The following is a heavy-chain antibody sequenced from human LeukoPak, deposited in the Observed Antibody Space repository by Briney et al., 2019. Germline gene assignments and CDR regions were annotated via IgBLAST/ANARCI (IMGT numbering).Heavy chain of an antibody. CDR1: GYSISSGYY. J-gene: IGHJ6*03. D-gene: IGHD4-11*01. CDR2: IYHSGST. CDR3: ASTDYSNYDCYYYFMDV. V-gene: IGHV4-38-2*01. Sequence: SETLSLTCAVSGYSISSGYYWGWIRQPPGKGLEWIGSIYHSGSTYYNPSLKSRVTISVDTSKNQFSLKLSSVTAADTAVYYCASTDYSNYDCYYYFMDVWGKGTTVTVSS.